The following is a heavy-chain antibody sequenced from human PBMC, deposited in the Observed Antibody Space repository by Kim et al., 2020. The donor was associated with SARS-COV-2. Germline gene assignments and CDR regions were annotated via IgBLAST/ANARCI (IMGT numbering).Heavy chain of an antibody. Sequence: GGSLRLSCAASGFTFSSYWMHWVRQAPGKGLVWVSRINSDGGTTSYADSVKGRFTISRDNAKSTLFLQMNSLRAEDTAVYYCVSRRYTGAYYYFDFWGQGPLVTFSS. J-gene: IGHJ4*02. CDR3: VSRRYTGAYYYFDF. CDR1: GFTFSSYW. V-gene: IGHV3-74*01. D-gene: IGHD1-20*01. CDR2: INSDGGTT.